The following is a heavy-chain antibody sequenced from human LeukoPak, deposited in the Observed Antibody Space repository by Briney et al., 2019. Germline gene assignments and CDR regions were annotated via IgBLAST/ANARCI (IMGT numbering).Heavy chain of an antibody. CDR3: ARDHNYAFDN. CDR2: IGISSGNT. CDR1: GFTFSDYS. Sequence: GGPLRLSCAASGFTFSDYSMNWVRQAPGEGLEWISYIGISSGNTKYADSVKGRFTISGDNAKNSLYLQMNSLRVEDTAAYYCARDHNYAFDNWGQGTLVTVSS. J-gene: IGHJ4*02. V-gene: IGHV3-48*04. D-gene: IGHD1-1*01.